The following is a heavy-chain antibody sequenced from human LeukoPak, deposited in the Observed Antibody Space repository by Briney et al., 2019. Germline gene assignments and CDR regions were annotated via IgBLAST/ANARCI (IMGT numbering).Heavy chain of an antibody. D-gene: IGHD3-22*01. Sequence: SETLSLTCTVSGGSISSSSYYWGWIRQPPGKGLEWIGSIYYSGSTYYNPSLKSRVTISVDTSKNQFSLKLSSVTAADTAVYYCARVRDSSGWVDYWGQGTLVTVSS. CDR3: ARVRDSSGWVDY. V-gene: IGHV4-39*07. CDR2: IYYSGST. J-gene: IGHJ4*02. CDR1: GGSISSSSYY.